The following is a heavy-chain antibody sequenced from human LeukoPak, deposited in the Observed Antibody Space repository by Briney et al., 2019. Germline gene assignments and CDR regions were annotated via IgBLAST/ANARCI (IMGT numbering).Heavy chain of an antibody. CDR3: ARASGEVGRQTDNWFVP. CDR1: GFTFSSYG. D-gene: IGHD1-26*01. V-gene: IGHV3-74*01. J-gene: IGHJ5*02. Sequence: HPGGSLRLSCAASGFTFSSYGMSWVRQAPGKGLEWVSTINSDESSTTYADSVKGRFSISRDNAKNTLYLQMNSLRAEDTAVYYCARASGEVGRQTDNWFVPWGQGTLVTVSS. CDR2: INSDESST.